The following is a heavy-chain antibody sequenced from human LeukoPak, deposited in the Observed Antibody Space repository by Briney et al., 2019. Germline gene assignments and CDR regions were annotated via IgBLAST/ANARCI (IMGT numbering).Heavy chain of an antibody. V-gene: IGHV4-30-4*01. CDR2: IFYSGNT. Sequence: SETLSLTCTVSGGSINCGDYYWSWIRQPPGKGLKWIGYIFYSGNTYYNPSLKSRVPISVDTSKNRFSLKLSSVTAADTAVYYCARGIVVVPAAIPRGYYYYYGMDVWGQGTTVTVSS. CDR3: ARGIVVVPAAIPRGYYYYYGMDV. D-gene: IGHD2-2*01. J-gene: IGHJ6*02. CDR1: GGSINCGDYY.